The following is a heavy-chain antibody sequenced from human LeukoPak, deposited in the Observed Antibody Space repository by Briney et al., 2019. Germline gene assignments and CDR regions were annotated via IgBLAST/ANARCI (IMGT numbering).Heavy chain of an antibody. CDR2: ICGSGDST. CDR3: AKDAVREVMWYFDY. V-gene: IGHV3-23*01. CDR1: GFIFSSYA. D-gene: IGHD3-10*01. J-gene: IGHJ4*02. Sequence: GGSLRLSCAVSGFIFSSYAMSGVRQAPGGGLEWVSAICGSGDSTYYAVSVKGLFPISRENSKNTLSLNMNSLRAKDRAVNYCAKDAVREVMWYFDYWGQGTLVTVSS.